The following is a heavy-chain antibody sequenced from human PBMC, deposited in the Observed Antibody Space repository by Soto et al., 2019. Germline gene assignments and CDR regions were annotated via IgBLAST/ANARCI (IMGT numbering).Heavy chain of an antibody. D-gene: IGHD3-3*01. Sequence: SVKVSCKASGGTFSSYAISWVRQAPGQGLEWMGGIIPIFGTANYAQKFQGRVTITADESTSPAYMELSSLRSEDTAVYYCARCITIFGVVQVWDYYYGMDVWGQGTTVTVSS. CDR1: GGTFSSYA. CDR3: ARCITIFGVVQVWDYYYGMDV. V-gene: IGHV1-69*13. J-gene: IGHJ6*02. CDR2: IIPIFGTA.